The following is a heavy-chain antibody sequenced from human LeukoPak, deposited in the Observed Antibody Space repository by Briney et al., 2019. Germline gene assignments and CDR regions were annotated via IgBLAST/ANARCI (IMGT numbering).Heavy chain of an antibody. CDR3: ARDSRPSIVVVPAWSY. J-gene: IGHJ4*02. CDR1: GFTFSSYD. CDR2: IGTAGDT. Sequence: AGGSLRLSCAASGFTFSSYDMHWVRQATGKGLEWVSAIGTAGDTYYPGSVKGRFTISRENAKNSLYLQMNSLRAEDTAVYYCARDSRPSIVVVPAWSYWGQGTLVTVSS. D-gene: IGHD2-2*01. V-gene: IGHV3-13*01.